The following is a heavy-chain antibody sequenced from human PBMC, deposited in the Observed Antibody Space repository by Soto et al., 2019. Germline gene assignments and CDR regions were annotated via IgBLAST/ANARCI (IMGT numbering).Heavy chain of an antibody. J-gene: IGHJ4*02. D-gene: IGHD1-20*01. V-gene: IGHV3-23*01. CDR3: AKPPDYNWNDY. CDR2: ISGSGGST. CDR1: GLTCISYA. Sequence: PVGSLRLSCAASGLTCISYAMSWVRQAPGKGLEWVSAISGSGGSTYYADSVKGRFTISRDNSKDTLYLQMNNLRAEDTAVYYCAKPPDYNWNDYWGQGTLVTVSS.